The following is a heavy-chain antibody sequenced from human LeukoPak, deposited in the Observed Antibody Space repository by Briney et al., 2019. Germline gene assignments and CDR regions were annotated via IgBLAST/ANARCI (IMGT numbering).Heavy chain of an antibody. D-gene: IGHD6-13*01. CDR3: ASGRQLGY. J-gene: IGHJ4*02. Sequence: GGSLRLSCAASGFSFSDYWMSWVRQAPGKGLEWVANIKQDGSEEYHVDSVKGRFTISRDNAKNSLYLQMNSLRAEDTAVYYCASGRQLGYWGQGTLVTVSS. V-gene: IGHV3-7*01. CDR1: GFSFSDYW. CDR2: IKQDGSEE.